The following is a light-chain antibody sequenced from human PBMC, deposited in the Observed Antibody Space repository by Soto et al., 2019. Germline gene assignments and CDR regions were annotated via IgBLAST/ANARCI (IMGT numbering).Light chain of an antibody. J-gene: IGKJ1*01. CDR1: QSISSG. CDR3: QESDDNLT. V-gene: IGKV1-5*03. Sequence: TQSPSTLSESVGERVTITCRASQSISSGLAWYQQKPGKAPRLLIYKAANIGSGVPSRFSGSGAGREFTLTICSLQPDDSASYGRQESDDNLTFCQGTKVAIK. CDR2: KAA.